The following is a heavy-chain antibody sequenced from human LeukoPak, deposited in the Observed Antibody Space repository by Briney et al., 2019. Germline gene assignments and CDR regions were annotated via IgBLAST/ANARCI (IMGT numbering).Heavy chain of an antibody. CDR1: GFTVSSNY. Sequence: PGGSLRLSCAASGFTVSSNYMNWVRQAPGKGLEWVSGISPSGDITYYADSVMGRFSISRDNPKSTVSLQMSSLRAEDTALYYCVRDLHWGGFDVWGQGTMVTVSS. V-gene: IGHV3-23*01. CDR3: VRDLHWGGFDV. D-gene: IGHD7-27*01. J-gene: IGHJ3*01. CDR2: ISPSGDIT.